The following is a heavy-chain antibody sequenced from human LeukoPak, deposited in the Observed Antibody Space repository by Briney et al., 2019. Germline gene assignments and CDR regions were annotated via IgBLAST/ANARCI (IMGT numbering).Heavy chain of an antibody. J-gene: IGHJ4*02. V-gene: IGHV1-3*01. CDR2: ISAGNGNT. CDR3: ARAATLVDTAMVLY. D-gene: IGHD5-18*01. CDR1: GYTFTSYA. Sequence: ASVKVSCKASGYTFTSYAMHWVRQAPEQRLEWMGWISAGNGNTKYSQKFQGRVTITRDTSASTAYMELSSLRSEDTAVYYCARAATLVDTAMVLYWGQGTLVTVSS.